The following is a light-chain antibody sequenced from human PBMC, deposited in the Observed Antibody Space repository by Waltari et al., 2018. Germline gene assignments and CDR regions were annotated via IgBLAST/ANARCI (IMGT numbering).Light chain of an antibody. CDR3: QQYYSTPF. CDR2: WAS. J-gene: IGKJ4*01. CDR1: QSVLYSSNNKNY. V-gene: IGKV4-1*01. Sequence: DIVMTQSPDSLAVSLGERATINCKSSQSVLYSSNNKNYLAWYQQKPGQHPKLLIYWASTRESGVPDRFSGSGSGTDFTRTISSLQAEDVAVYDCQQYYSTPFFGGGTKVEIK.